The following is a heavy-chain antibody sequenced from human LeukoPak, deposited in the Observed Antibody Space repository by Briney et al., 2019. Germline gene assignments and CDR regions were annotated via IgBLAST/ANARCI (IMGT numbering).Heavy chain of an antibody. CDR3: ARPGYCSSTSCYTIDAFDI. CDR1: GYSFTSYW. V-gene: IGHV5-51*01. Sequence: GESLKLSCKGSGYSFTSYWIGWVRQMPGKGLEWMGIIYPGDSDTRYSPSFQGQVTISADKSISTAYLQWSSLKASDTAMYYCARPGYCSSTSCYTIDAFDIWGQGTMVTVSS. D-gene: IGHD2-2*02. CDR2: IYPGDSDT. J-gene: IGHJ3*02.